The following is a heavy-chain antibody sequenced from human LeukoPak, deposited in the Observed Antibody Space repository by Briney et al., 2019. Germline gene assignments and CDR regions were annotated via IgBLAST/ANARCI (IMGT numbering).Heavy chain of an antibody. CDR1: GYTFTSCY. D-gene: IGHD5-24*01. Sequence: GASVKVSCKASGYTFTSCYMHWVRQAPGQGLEWMGIINPSGGSTSYAQKFQGRVTMTRDTSTSTVYMELSSLRSEDTAEYYCARDQEMATMGDYWGQGTLVTVSS. V-gene: IGHV1-46*01. CDR3: ARDQEMATMGDY. CDR2: INPSGGST. J-gene: IGHJ4*02.